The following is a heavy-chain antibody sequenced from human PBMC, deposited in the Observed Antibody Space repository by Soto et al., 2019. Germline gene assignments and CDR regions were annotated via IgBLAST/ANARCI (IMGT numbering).Heavy chain of an antibody. CDR1: GFTFSRVS. V-gene: IGHV3-21*01. CDR2: ISISSSET. CDR3: ARFDY. J-gene: IGHJ4*02. Sequence: PWGSLRLSCEASGFTFSRVSMNWVRQVPGTGLEWVASISISSSETWYADTVKGRFIISRDNAQNSLFLQMNTLRPEDSAIYYCARFDYWGRGPQVPVSS.